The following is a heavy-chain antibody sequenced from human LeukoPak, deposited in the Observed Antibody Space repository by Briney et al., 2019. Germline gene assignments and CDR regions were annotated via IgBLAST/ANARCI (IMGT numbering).Heavy chain of an antibody. Sequence: VASVKVSCKASGGTFSSYAISWVRQAPGQGLEWMGRIIPILGIANYAQKFQGRVTITADKSTSTAYMELSSLRSEDTAVYYCARFSAKAAAGTGNDYWGQGTLVTVSS. V-gene: IGHV1-69*04. D-gene: IGHD6-13*01. CDR3: ARFSAKAAAGTGNDY. CDR2: IIPILGIA. J-gene: IGHJ4*02. CDR1: GGTFSSYA.